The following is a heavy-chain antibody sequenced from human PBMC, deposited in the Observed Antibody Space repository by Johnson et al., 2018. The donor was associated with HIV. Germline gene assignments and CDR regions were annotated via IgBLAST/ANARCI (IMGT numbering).Heavy chain of an antibody. CDR1: GFTFSSYW. D-gene: IGHD3-16*01. J-gene: IGHJ3*02. CDR2: INWNGGST. Sequence: VQLVESGGGLVQPGGSLRLSCAASGFTFSSYWMSWVRQAPGKGLEWVSGINWNGGSTGYADSVKGRFTISRDNSKNTLYLQMNSLRAEDTAVYYCAREALGMAFHIWGQGTMVTVSS. CDR3: AREALGMAFHI. V-gene: IGHV3-20*04.